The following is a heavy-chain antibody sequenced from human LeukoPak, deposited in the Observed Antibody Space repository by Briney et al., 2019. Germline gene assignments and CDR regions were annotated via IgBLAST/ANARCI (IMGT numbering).Heavy chain of an antibody. Sequence: GASVKVSCKASGYTFTSYYMHWVRQAPGQGLEWMGIINPSGGSTSYAQKFQGGVTMTRDTSTSTVYMELSSLRSEDTAVYYCARDSTTSIAAAGPSSVDYWGQGTLVTVSS. D-gene: IGHD6-13*01. CDR2: INPSGGST. CDR1: GYTFTSYY. CDR3: ARDSTTSIAAAGPSSVDY. V-gene: IGHV1-46*01. J-gene: IGHJ4*02.